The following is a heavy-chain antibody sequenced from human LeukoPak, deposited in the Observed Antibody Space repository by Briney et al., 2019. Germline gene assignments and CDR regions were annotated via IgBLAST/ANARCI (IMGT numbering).Heavy chain of an antibody. J-gene: IGHJ4*02. V-gene: IGHV1-69*05. D-gene: IGHD6-13*01. CDR2: IIPIFGTA. CDR3: ARVRAAAGTWLDY. CDR1: GGTFSSYA. Sequence: SVKVSCKASGGTFSSYAISWVRQAPGQGLEWMGRIIPIFGTANYAQKFQGRVTITTDESTSTAYMELSSLRSEDTAVYYCARVRAAAGTWLDYWGRGTLVTVSS.